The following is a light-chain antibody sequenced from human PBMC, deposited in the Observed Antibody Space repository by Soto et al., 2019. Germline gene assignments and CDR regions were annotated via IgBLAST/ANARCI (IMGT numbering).Light chain of an antibody. J-gene: IGLJ2*01. Sequence: QSVLTQPPSASRSPGQSVTISCTGTSSDVGGYNYVSWYQQHPGKAPKLMISAVSERPSGVPDRFSGSKSGNTASLTVSGLQAEYEADYYFSSYAGSDIWVFGGGTKLTVL. V-gene: IGLV2-8*02. CDR3: SSYAGSDIWV. CDR1: SSDVGGYNY. CDR2: AVS.